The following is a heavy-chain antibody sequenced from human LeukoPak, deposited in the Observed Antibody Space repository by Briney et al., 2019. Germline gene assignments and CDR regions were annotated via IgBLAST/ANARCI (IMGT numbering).Heavy chain of an antibody. CDR1: GGSVSSGGYY. D-gene: IGHD7-27*01. CDR2: IYYSGST. Sequence: PSETLSLTCTVSGGSVSSGGYYWSWIRQPPGKGLEWFGYIYYSGSTNYNPSLKSRVTISLDTSRNQFSLKLSSVTAADTAVYYCARGAGDQGYFDLWGRGTLVTVSS. J-gene: IGHJ2*01. V-gene: IGHV4-61*08. CDR3: ARGAGDQGYFDL.